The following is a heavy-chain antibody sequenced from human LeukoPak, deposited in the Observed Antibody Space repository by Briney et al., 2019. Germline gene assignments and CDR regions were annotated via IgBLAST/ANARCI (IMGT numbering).Heavy chain of an antibody. CDR2: ISSSSSYI. CDR3: AGDDAFDI. Sequence: SGGSLRLSCAASGFTFSSYSMNWVRQAPGKGLEWVSSISSSSSYIYYADSVKGRFTISRDNAKNSLYLQMNSLRVEDTAVYYCAGDDAFDIWGQGTMVTVSS. V-gene: IGHV3-21*01. CDR1: GFTFSSYS. J-gene: IGHJ3*02.